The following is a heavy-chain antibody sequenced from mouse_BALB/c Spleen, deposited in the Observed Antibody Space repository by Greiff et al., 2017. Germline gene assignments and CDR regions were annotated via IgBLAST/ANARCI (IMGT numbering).Heavy chain of an antibody. V-gene: IGHV7-3*02. CDR3: ARDSYYGPMDY. D-gene: IGHD1-2*01. CDR1: GFTFTDYY. Sequence: EVKLMESGGGLVQPGGSLRLSCATSGFTFTDYYMSWVRQPPGKALEWLGFIRNKANGYTTEYSASVKGRFTISRDNSQSILYLQMNTLRAEDSATYYCARDSYYGPMDYWGQGTSVTVSS. J-gene: IGHJ4*01. CDR2: IRNKANGYTT.